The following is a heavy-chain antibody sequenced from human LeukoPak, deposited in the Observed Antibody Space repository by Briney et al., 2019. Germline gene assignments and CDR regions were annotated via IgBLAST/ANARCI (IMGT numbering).Heavy chain of an antibody. CDR3: ARKETVATNIDY. CDR1: GFTFSDYY. D-gene: IGHD5-12*01. J-gene: IGHJ4*02. CDR2: ISSSSTDS. Sequence: GGSLRLSCAASGFTFSDYYMSWIRQAPGKGLEWVSYISSSSTDSTYADSVKGRFTISRDNAKNSLYLQMNSLRAEDTAVYYCARKETVATNIDYWGQGTLVTVSS. V-gene: IGHV3-11*03.